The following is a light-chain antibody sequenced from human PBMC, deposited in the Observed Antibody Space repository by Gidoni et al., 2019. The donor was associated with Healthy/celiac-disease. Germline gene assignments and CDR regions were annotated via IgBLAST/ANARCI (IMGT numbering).Light chain of an antibody. V-gene: IGKV3-15*01. J-gene: IGKJ1*01. CDR1: QSVSSN. CDR2: GAS. CDR3: QRLRT. Sequence: EIVMTQSPATLSVSPGERATLSCRASQSVSSNLAWYQQKPGQAPRLLIYGASTRATGIPARFSGSGSGTEFTLTISSLQSEDFAVYYCQRLRTFGQGTKVEIK.